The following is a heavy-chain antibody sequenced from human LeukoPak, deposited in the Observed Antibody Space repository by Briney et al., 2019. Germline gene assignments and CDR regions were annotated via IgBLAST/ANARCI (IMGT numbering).Heavy chain of an antibody. D-gene: IGHD3-22*01. Sequence: GGSLRLSCAASGFTFSGYAMSWVRQAAGKGLDWVSSTSRIGGFTFYADSVKGRFTISRDNSKSKLYLQMNSLRAEDTAVYYCAKDRPNYYGSVGLYYRRSGDYWGQGTLVTVSS. CDR1: GFTFSGYA. V-gene: IGHV3-23*01. CDR2: TSRIGGFT. J-gene: IGHJ4*02. CDR3: AKDRPNYYGSVGLYYRRSGDY.